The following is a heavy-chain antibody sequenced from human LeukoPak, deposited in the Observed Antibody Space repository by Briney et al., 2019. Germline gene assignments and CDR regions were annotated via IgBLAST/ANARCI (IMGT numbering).Heavy chain of an antibody. CDR1: GFTFSNYA. Sequence: GRSLRLSRAASGFTFSNYAMSWVRQAPGKGLEWVSVISGSGGTTYYADSVKGRLTISRDNSENTLYLQMNSLRAEDTAVYHCVKVKTDLRMTIFGVVILFDYWGQETLVTVSS. CDR3: VKVKTDLRMTIFGVVILFDY. CDR2: ISGSGGTT. D-gene: IGHD3-3*01. J-gene: IGHJ4*02. V-gene: IGHV3-23*01.